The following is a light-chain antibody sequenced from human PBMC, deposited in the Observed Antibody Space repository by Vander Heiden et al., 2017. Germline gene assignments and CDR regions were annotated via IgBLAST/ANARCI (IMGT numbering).Light chain of an antibody. Sequence: SYVLTQPPSVSVAPGQTARITCGGNNIGSKSGHWYQQKPGQAPVLDVHDDSDRPSGMPQRGSGSNSGNTATRTTGRVEAGDEADEYWQVWDYTSDRVYVLFGGGTKLTVL. CDR1: NIGSKS. CDR3: QVWDYTSDRVYVL. CDR2: DDS. V-gene: IGLV3-21*02. J-gene: IGLJ2*01.